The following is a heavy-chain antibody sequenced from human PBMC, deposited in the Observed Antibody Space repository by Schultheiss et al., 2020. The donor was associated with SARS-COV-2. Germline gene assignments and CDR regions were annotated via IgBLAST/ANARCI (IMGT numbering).Heavy chain of an antibody. J-gene: IGHJ6*02. D-gene: IGHD1-26*01. CDR1: GFSLSTSGMC. CDR3: AHYGSGGLYYYHGLDV. Sequence: SGPTLVKPTQTLTLTCTFSGFSLSTSGMCVSWIRQPPGKALEWLALIYWDDDKIYSPSLKSRLTITKDASKNQVALKMTNVAPVDTATYYCAHYGSGGLYYYHGLDVWGQGTTVTVSS. CDR2: IYWDDDK. V-gene: IGHV2-5*08.